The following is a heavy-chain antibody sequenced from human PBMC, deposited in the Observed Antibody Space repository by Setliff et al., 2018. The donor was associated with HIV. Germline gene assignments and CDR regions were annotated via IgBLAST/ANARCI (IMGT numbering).Heavy chain of an antibody. Sequence: GGSLRLSCTASGFAFSSFGMHWVRQAPGKGLEWVAFLHYDGSYIYYADSVKGRFTISRDNSKNTLSLQMDSLRDEDTAVYYCAREKFENGDYEFVSTFDSWGQGTLVTVSS. CDR3: AREKFENGDYEFVSTFDS. V-gene: IGHV3-30*02. CDR2: LHYDGSYI. J-gene: IGHJ4*02. CDR1: GFAFSSFG. D-gene: IGHD4-17*01.